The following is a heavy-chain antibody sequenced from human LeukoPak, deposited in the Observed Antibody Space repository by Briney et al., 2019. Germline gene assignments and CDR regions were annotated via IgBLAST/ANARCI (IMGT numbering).Heavy chain of an antibody. V-gene: IGHV3-23*01. D-gene: IGHD4/OR15-4a*01. Sequence: PGGALRLSCAASGFTFSSYAMSWVRQAPGKGLEWVSAISGSGGSTYYADSVKGRFTISRDNSKNTLYLQMNSLRAEDTAVYYCAKDFERLWCFDYWGQGTLVTVSS. J-gene: IGHJ4*02. CDR2: ISGSGGST. CDR3: AKDFERLWCFDY. CDR1: GFTFSSYA.